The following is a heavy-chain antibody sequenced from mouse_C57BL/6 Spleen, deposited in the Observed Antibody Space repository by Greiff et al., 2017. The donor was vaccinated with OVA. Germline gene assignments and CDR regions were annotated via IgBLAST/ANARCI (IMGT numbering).Heavy chain of an antibody. V-gene: IGHV1-69*01. Sequence: QVQLQQPGAELVMPGASVTLSCKASGYTFTSYWMHWVKQRPGQGLEWIGEIDPSDSYTNYTQKFKGKSTLTVDKSSSTAYMQLSSLTSEDSAVYYCARRGYGSRGYAMDYWGQGTSGTVSS. CDR3: ARRGYGSRGYAMDY. CDR1: GYTFTSYW. J-gene: IGHJ4*01. CDR2: IDPSDSYT. D-gene: IGHD1-1*01.